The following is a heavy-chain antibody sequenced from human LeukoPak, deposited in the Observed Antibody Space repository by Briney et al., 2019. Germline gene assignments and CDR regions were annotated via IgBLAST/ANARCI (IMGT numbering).Heavy chain of an antibody. V-gene: IGHV3-53*01. CDR3: ASDRGNSGYDIDGMDV. Sequence: GGSLRLSCAASGFTVSSNYMSWVRQAPGKWLEWVSVIYSGGSTYYADSVKGRFTISRDNSKNTLYLQMNSLRAEDTAVYYCASDRGNSGYDIDGMDVWGKGTTVTVSS. CDR1: GFTVSSNY. D-gene: IGHD5-12*01. J-gene: IGHJ6*04. CDR2: IYSGGST.